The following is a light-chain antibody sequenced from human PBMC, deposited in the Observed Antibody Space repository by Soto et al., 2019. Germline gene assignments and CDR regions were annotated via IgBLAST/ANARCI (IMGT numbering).Light chain of an antibody. CDR1: QSVSSN. V-gene: IGKV3-15*01. J-gene: IGKJ1*01. CDR2: GAS. CDR3: QQYNNWPPIT. Sequence: EIVMTQSPATLSVSPGERATLSCRASQSVSSNLAWYQQKPGQAPRLLIYGASTRATGIPARFSGSGSGTEFTLSISSLHPEDFAVYYCQQYNNWPPITVGQGTKVDI.